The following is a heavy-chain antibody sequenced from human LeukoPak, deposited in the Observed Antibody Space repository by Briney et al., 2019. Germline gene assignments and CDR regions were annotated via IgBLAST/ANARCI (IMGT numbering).Heavy chain of an antibody. CDR2: ISYDGSNK. Sequence: PGRSLRLSCAASGFTFSSYAMHWVRQAPGKGLEWVAVISYDGSNKYYADSVKGRFTISRDNSKNTLYLQMNSLRAEDTAVYYCARVREGIAEVATDYWGQGTLVTVSS. CDR3: ARVREGIAEVATDY. D-gene: IGHD6-13*01. CDR1: GFTFSSYA. V-gene: IGHV3-30-3*01. J-gene: IGHJ4*02.